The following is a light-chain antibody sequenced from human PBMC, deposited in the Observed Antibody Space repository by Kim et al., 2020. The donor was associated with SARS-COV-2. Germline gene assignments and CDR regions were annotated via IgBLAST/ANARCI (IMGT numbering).Light chain of an antibody. Sequence: PRKQAAITCGRGNIVRKNLPCYHQKPRQPPLLVIYYDSDRPSGMPAGFSGSPTGNTATLTISRVEAGDDADYYCQVWGSSSDYPVFGGGTQLTVL. CDR3: QVWGSSSDYPV. CDR2: YDS. CDR1: NIVRKN. J-gene: IGLJ3*02. V-gene: IGLV3-21*01.